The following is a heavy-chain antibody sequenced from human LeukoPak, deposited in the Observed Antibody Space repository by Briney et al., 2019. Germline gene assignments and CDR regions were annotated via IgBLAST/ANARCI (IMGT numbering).Heavy chain of an antibody. Sequence: SQTLSLTCALSGDSVSSNSAAWNWIRQSPSRGLEWLGRTYYRSKWYNHYALSVKSRITVDPDTSKNQFSPQLNSVTPEDTAVYYCARSIGYFDYWGQGTLVTVSS. CDR1: GDSVSSNSAA. CDR3: ARSIGYFDY. CDR2: TYYRSKWYN. J-gene: IGHJ4*02. D-gene: IGHD6-6*01. V-gene: IGHV6-1*01.